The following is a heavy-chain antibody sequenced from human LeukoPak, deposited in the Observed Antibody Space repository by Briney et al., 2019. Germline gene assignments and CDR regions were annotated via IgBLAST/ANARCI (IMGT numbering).Heavy chain of an antibody. Sequence: TGGSLRLSCAASGFTFSSYWMHWVRQAPGKGLVWVSHINTDGSSTSYADSVKGRFTISRDNAKNTLYLQMNSLRAEDTAVYYCARSIVGATRGSRYYYMDVWGKGTTVTVSS. CDR3: ARSIVGATRGSRYYYMDV. CDR1: GFTFSSYW. D-gene: IGHD1-26*01. CDR2: INTDGSST. J-gene: IGHJ6*03. V-gene: IGHV3-74*01.